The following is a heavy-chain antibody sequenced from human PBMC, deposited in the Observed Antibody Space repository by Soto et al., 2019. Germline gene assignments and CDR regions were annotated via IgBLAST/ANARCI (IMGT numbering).Heavy chain of an antibody. D-gene: IGHD6-19*01. J-gene: IGHJ4*02. V-gene: IGHV1-3*01. CDR2: INAGNGNT. CDR3: ARDVAVAAVLAY. CDR1: GYTFTGYA. Sequence: ASVKVSCKASGYTFTGYAMHWVRQAPGQRLEWMGWINAGNGNTKYSQKFQGRVTITRDTSASTAYMELSSLRSEDTAVYYCARDVAVAAVLAYWGQGTLVTVSS.